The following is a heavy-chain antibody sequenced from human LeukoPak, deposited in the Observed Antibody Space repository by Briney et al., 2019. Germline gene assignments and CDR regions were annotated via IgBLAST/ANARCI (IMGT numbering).Heavy chain of an antibody. CDR2: VIPALDST. CDR3: AVCSGSYYNNYYDY. J-gene: IGHJ4*02. V-gene: IGHV1-69*08. CDR1: GDTLSRFS. Sequence: ASVKVSCKASGDTLSRFSVDWMRQAPGQGLEWMGRVIPALDSTHYAQSFQGRVTINADKSTSTAYMELSGLRSEDTAVYYCAVCSGSYYNNYYDYWGQGTLVTVSS. D-gene: IGHD3-10*02.